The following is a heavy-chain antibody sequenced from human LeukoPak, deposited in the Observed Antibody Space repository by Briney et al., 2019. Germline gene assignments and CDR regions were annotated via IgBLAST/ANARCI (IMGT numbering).Heavy chain of an antibody. V-gene: IGHV3-23*01. Sequence: GGSLRLSCAASGFSLSTYGVSWVRQPPGKGLGWVSGITGTGGSTYYADSVKGRFTVSRDTSKNTLYLQMNSLRAEDTAIYYCAKDHGTAVADFYYWGQGTLVTVSS. D-gene: IGHD6-19*01. J-gene: IGHJ4*02. CDR1: GFSLSTYG. CDR2: ITGTGGST. CDR3: AKDHGTAVADFYY.